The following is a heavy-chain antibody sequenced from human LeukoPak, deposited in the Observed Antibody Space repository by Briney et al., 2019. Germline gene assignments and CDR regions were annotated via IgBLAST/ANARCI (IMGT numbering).Heavy chain of an antibody. CDR3: ARGVSRYSNN. V-gene: IGHV4-34*01. J-gene: IGHJ4*02. CDR1: GGSFSTYY. Sequence: SETLSLTCAVYGGSFSTYYWTWIRQPPGRGLEWIGEINPSGSTNYNPSLKSRVTISVDTSKNQFSLKLSSVTAADTAVYYCARGVSRYSNNWGQGTLVTVSS. D-gene: IGHD6-13*01. CDR2: INPSGST.